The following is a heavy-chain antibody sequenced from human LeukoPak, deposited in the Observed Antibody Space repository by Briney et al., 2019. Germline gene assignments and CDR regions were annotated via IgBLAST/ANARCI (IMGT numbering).Heavy chain of an antibody. CDR2: INPNSGGT. V-gene: IGHV1-2*02. J-gene: IGHJ3*02. CDR1: GYTFTGYY. CDR3: ARASWSDGGAFDI. Sequence: ASVKVSCKASGYTFTGYYMHWVRQAPGQGLKWMGWINPNSGGTNYAQKFQGRVTMTRDTSISTAYMELSRLRSDDTAVYYCARASWSDGGAFDIWGQGTMVTVSS. D-gene: IGHD3-3*01.